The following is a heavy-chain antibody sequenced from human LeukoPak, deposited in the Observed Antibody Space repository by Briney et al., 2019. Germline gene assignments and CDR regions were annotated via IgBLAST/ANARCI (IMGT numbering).Heavy chain of an antibody. D-gene: IGHD6-13*01. V-gene: IGHV4-39*01. J-gene: IGHJ5*02. CDR1: GGSISSNSYY. CDR2: IYDLGST. CDR3: ARVTGQQLVQVDNWFDP. Sequence: SETLSLTCNVSGGSISSNSYYWAWHRQPPGQGLEWIGSIYDLGSTYYSPSLQSRLTISVDTSRNRFSLKLTSVTAADTAVYFCARVTGQQLVQVDNWFDPWGQGTLVIVSS.